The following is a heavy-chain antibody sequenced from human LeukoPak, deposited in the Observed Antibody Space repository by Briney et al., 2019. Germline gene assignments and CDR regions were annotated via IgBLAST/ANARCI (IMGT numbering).Heavy chain of an antibody. D-gene: IGHD3-22*01. V-gene: IGHV4-39*07. CDR3: ARGSSSGYLGRYFDY. CDR2: INHSGST. Sequence: SETLSLTCTVSGGSVSSSSYYWSWIRQPPGKGLEWIGEINHSGSTNHNPSLKSRVTISVDTSKNQFSLKLSSVTAADTAVYYCARGSSSGYLGRYFDYWGQGTLVTVSS. CDR1: GGSVSSSSYY. J-gene: IGHJ4*02.